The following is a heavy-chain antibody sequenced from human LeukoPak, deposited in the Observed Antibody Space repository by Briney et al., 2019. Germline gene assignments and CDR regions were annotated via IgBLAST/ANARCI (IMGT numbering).Heavy chain of an antibody. CDR2: IVSKGGDT. CDR1: GFPFSGFA. Sequence: GGSLRLSCAASGFPFSGFAMTWVRQAPGKGPGGVSGIVSKGGDTYYADSVKGRFTISRDNSKNTLYLQMNSLRVEDTAIYYCAKDAVYGDGNWEFDYWGQGTLDTVSS. V-gene: IGHV3-23*01. CDR3: AKDAVYGDGNWEFDY. J-gene: IGHJ4*02. D-gene: IGHD1-1*01.